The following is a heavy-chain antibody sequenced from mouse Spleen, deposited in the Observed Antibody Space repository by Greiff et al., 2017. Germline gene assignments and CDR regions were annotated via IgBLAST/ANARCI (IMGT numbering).Heavy chain of an antibody. V-gene: IGHV5-9-3*01. CDR2: ISSGGSYT. CDR3: ARANFDY. CDR1: GFTFSSYA. J-gene: IGHJ2*01. Sequence: EVHLVESGGGLVKPGGSLKLSCAASGFTFSSYAMSWVRQTPEKRLEWVATISSGGSYTYYPDSVKGRFTISRDNAKNTLYLQMSSLRSEDTAMYYCARANFDYWGQGTTLTVSS. D-gene: IGHD1-2*01.